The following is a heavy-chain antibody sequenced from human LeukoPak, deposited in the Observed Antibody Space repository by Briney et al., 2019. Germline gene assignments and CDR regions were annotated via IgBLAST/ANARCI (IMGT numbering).Heavy chain of an antibody. CDR1: GFTFSSFS. V-gene: IGHV3-48*04. D-gene: IGHD4-17*01. J-gene: IGHJ4*02. CDR2: IASSSSSM. Sequence: GGYLRLSCAASGFTFSSFSMNWVRQAPGKGLECISYIASSSSSMYYADSVKGRFTISRDNAKNSLYLQMNSLTAEDTAVYYCARVIGSYGDSAYWGQGTLVTVSS. CDR3: ARVIGSYGDSAY.